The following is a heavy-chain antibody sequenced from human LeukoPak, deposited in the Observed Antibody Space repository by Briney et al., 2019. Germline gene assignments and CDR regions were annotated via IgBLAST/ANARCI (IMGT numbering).Heavy chain of an antibody. J-gene: IGHJ4*02. D-gene: IGHD3-22*01. V-gene: IGHV4-59*01. CDR1: GGSISSSY. CDR3: ARANRDTNGYYYSFDY. Sequence: SETLSLTCTVSGGSISSSYWSWIRQPPGKGLDWIGYIHYSGSTHYNPSLTSRVTISVDTSKNQFSLKLSSVTAADTAVYYCARANRDTNGYYYSFDYWGQGTLVTVSS. CDR2: IHYSGST.